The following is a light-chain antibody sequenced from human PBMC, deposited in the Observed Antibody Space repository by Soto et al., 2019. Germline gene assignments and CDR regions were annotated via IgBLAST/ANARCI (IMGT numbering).Light chain of an antibody. J-gene: IGKJ1*01. CDR1: QSVSSSY. CDR3: QQYGSSPRT. Sequence: EIVLTQSPGTLSLSPGKRATLSCRASQSVSSSYLAWYQQKPGQAPRLLIYGASSRATGIPDRFSGSGSGTDFTLTISRLEPEDFAVYYCQQYGSSPRTLGQGTKVDI. V-gene: IGKV3-20*01. CDR2: GAS.